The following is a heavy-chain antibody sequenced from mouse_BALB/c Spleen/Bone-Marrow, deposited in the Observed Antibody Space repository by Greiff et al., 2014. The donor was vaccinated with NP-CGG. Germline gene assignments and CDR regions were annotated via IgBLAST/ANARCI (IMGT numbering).Heavy chain of an antibody. CDR3: AKLTWDEGDY. Sequence: VNLVESGPGLVAPSQSLSITCTVSGFSLTDYGVSWIRQPPGKGLEWLGVIWGAGITYYNSALKSRLSISKDNSKSQVFLKMNSLQTDDTAMYDCAKLTWDEGDYWGQGTTLTVSS. CDR2: IWGAGIT. D-gene: IGHD4-1*01. CDR1: GFSLTDYG. J-gene: IGHJ2*01. V-gene: IGHV2-6-5*01.